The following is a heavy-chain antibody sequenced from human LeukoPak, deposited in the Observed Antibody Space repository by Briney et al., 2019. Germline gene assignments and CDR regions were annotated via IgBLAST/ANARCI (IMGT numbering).Heavy chain of an antibody. CDR2: ITSSSTYT. CDR1: GFTVSSIY. CDR3: ARDPYNGSYGDFYYYYMDV. V-gene: IGHV3-21*01. J-gene: IGHJ6*03. D-gene: IGHD1-26*01. Sequence: GGSLRLSCAASGFTVSSIYMSWVRQTPGKGLEWVSSITSSSTYTFYADSVKGRFTISRDNAKNSLYLQMNSLRDEDTAIYYCARDPYNGSYGDFYYYYMDVWGKGTTVTISS.